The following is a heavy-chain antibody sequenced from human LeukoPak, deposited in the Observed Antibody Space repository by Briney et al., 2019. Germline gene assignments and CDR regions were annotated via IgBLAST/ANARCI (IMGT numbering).Heavy chain of an antibody. Sequence: SVKVSCKASGGTFSSYAISWVRQAPGQGLEWLGGIIPIFGTANYAQKFQGRVTITTDESTSTAYMELSSLRSEDTAVYYCASPYSSGYDAFDIWGQGTMVTVSA. CDR3: ASPYSSGYDAFDI. V-gene: IGHV1-69*05. CDR2: IIPIFGTA. J-gene: IGHJ3*02. CDR1: GGTFSSYA. D-gene: IGHD6-19*01.